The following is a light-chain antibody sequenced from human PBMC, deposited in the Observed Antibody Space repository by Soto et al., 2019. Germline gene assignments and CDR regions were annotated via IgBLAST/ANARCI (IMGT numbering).Light chain of an antibody. CDR1: SSDIGAYNF. CDR3: TLWTTSTTMI. J-gene: IGLJ2*01. CDR2: HVN. Sequence: QSALTQPASVSGSPGQSITISCTGTSSDIGAYNFVSWYQQHPGKAPKLMLYHVNIRPSGVPNHFSGSKSGNTASLTISGIQAEDEADYYCTLWTTSTTMIFGGGTKVTVL. V-gene: IGLV2-14*03.